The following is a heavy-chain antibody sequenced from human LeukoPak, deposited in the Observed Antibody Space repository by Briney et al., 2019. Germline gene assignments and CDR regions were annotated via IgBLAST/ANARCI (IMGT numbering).Heavy chain of an antibody. CDR1: GGSISNYY. CDR3: ARHFSGAAAPLPFDY. V-gene: IGHV4-59*08. D-gene: IGHD6-13*01. Sequence: SETLSLTCTVSGGSISNYYWSWIRQPPGKGLEWIGYIYSSGHTNYNPSLKSRVTISVDTSKNQFSLNLRSVTDADTAVYYCARHFSGAAAPLPFDYWGQGTLVTVSS. CDR2: IYSSGHT. J-gene: IGHJ4*02.